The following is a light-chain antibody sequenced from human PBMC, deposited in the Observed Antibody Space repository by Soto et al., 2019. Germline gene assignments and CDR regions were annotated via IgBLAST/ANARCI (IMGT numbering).Light chain of an antibody. Sequence: QSALTQPAXVSWSPGQSITISCTGTSSDVGGYNYVSWYQQHPGKAPKLMIYDVSNRPSGVSNRFSGSKSGNTASLTISGLQAEDEADYYCSSYTSSSTSYVFGTGTKVTVL. V-gene: IGLV2-14*01. J-gene: IGLJ1*01. CDR2: DVS. CDR3: SSYTSSSTSYV. CDR1: SSDVGGYNY.